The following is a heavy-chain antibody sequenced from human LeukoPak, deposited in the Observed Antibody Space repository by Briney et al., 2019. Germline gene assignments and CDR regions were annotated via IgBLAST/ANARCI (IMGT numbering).Heavy chain of an antibody. J-gene: IGHJ5*02. CDR3: ARGAVAGYGDWFDP. V-gene: IGHV4-39*01. CDR2: IYYSGST. Sequence: SETLSVTCTVSGGSISSSSYYWGWIRQPPGKGLEWIGSIYYSGSTYYNPSLKSRVTISVDTSKNQFSLKLSSVTAADTAVYYCARGAVAGYGDWFDPWGQGTLVTVSS. D-gene: IGHD6-19*01. CDR1: GGSISSSSYY.